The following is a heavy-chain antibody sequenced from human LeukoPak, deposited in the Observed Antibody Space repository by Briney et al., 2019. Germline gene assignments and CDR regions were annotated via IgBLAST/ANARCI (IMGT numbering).Heavy chain of an antibody. J-gene: IGHJ1*01. Sequence: SVKVSCKASGGTFNSYAISWVRQAPGQGLEWMGGIIPIFGTANYAQKFQGRVTITADESTSTAYMELSSLRSEDTAVYYCARGASHAEYFQHWGQGTLVTVSS. D-gene: IGHD6-6*01. V-gene: IGHV1-69*13. CDR2: IIPIFGTA. CDR1: GGTFNSYA. CDR3: ARGASHAEYFQH.